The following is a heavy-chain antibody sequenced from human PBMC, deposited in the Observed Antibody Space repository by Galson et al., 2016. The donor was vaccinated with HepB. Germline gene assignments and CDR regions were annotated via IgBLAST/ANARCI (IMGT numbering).Heavy chain of an antibody. V-gene: IGHV4-31*02. D-gene: IGHD5-18*01. Sequence: RQNPGKGLEWIGYIYYRGSTYHNPSLKSRVAISVDTSKNQFSLKVSSVTAADTAVYYCASTAGIQLTSFHYWGQGTLVTVSS. CDR3: ASTAGIQLTSFHY. J-gene: IGHJ4*02. CDR2: IYYRGST.